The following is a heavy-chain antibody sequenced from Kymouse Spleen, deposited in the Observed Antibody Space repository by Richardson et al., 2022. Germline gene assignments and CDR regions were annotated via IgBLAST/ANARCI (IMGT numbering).Heavy chain of an antibody. V-gene: IGHV4-34*01. CDR3: AREDWNYVFDY. Sequence: QVQLQQWGAGLLKPSETLSLTCAVYGGSFSGYYWSWIRQPPGKGLEWIGEINHSGSTNYNPSLKSRVTISVDTSKNQFSLKLSSVTAADTAVYYCAREDWNYVFDYWGQGTLVTVSS. CDR1: GGSFSGYY. D-gene: IGHD1-7*01. J-gene: IGHJ4*02. CDR2: INHSGST.